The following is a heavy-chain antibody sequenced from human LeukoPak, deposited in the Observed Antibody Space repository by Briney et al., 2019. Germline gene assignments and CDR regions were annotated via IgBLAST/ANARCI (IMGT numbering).Heavy chain of an antibody. CDR2: IKQDGSEK. Sequence: GGSLRLSWAASGFTFSSYWMSWVRQAPGKGLEWVANIKQDGSEKYYVDSVKGRFTISRDNAKNSLYLQMNSLRAEDTAVYYCARVGEGHGGWYGAYYYYMDVWGKGTTVTVSS. J-gene: IGHJ6*03. CDR1: GFTFSSYW. V-gene: IGHV3-7*01. D-gene: IGHD6-19*01. CDR3: ARVGEGHGGWYGAYYYYMDV.